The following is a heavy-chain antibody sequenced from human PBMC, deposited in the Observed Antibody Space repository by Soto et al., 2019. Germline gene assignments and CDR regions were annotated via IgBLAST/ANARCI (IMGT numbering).Heavy chain of an antibody. J-gene: IGHJ6*02. D-gene: IGHD4-4*01. Sequence: QVQLVQSGAEVKKPGASVKVSCKASGYTFSDYYMHWVRQAPGQGLEWMGWINPKTGGTNYAQKFQDCVTMTRDTSISTAYRELNRLTSDDTAVYYCARDPESPQGNHGLDVWGQGTTVTVSS. CDR3: ARDPESPQGNHGLDV. CDR2: INPKTGGT. CDR1: GYTFSDYY. V-gene: IGHV1-2*04.